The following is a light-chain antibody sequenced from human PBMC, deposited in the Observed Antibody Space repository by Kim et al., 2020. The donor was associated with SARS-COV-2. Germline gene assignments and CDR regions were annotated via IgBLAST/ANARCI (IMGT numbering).Light chain of an antibody. V-gene: IGLV2-14*01. CDR2: DVS. CDR3: SSYTRSATWV. CDR1: SSDIGGYNY. J-gene: IGLJ3*02. Sequence: QSVLTQPASVSGSPGQSITISCTGTSSDIGGYNYVSWYQQHPGKAPKLMICDVSKRPSGVSNRFSGSKSGNTASLTISGLQAEDEADYYCSSYTRSATWVFGGGTQLTVL.